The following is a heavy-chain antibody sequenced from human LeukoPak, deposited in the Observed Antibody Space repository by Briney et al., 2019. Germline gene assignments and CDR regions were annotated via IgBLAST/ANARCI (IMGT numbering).Heavy chain of an antibody. CDR1: GFSFREYP. CDR2: ISNDGSNE. D-gene: IGHD3-9*01. J-gene: IGHJ3*01. CDR3: ARAQISIISSGQYLDV. Sequence: GGSLRLSCVASGFSFREYPIHWVRQAPGKGLEWVAVISNDGSNEYDAEFVKGRFTMSRDNSKNTVFLDMNNLRTEDTAVYYCARAQISIISSGQYLDVWGQGTRVTVSS. V-gene: IGHV3-30-3*01.